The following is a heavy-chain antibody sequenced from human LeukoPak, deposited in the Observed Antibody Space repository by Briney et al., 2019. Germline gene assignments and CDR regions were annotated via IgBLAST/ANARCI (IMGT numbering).Heavy chain of an antibody. D-gene: IGHD3-22*01. V-gene: IGHV3-43D*03. CDR3: AREPAQYYYEA. J-gene: IGHJ5*02. Sequence: HPGGSLRLSCAASGFTFDDYAMHWVRQAPGKGLEWVSLISWDGGSTYYADSVKGRFTISRDNAKNSLYLQMNSLRAEDTAVYYCAREPAQYYYEAWGQGTLVTVSS. CDR1: GFTFDDYA. CDR2: ISWDGGST.